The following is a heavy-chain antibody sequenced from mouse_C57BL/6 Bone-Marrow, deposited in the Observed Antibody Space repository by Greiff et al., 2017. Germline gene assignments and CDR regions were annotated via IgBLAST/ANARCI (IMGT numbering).Heavy chain of an antibody. D-gene: IGHD1-1*01. CDR1: GFTFSSYA. V-gene: IGHV5-4*01. Sequence: EVHLVESGGGLVKPGGSLKLSCAASGFTFSSYAMSWVRQTPEKRLEWVATISDGGSYTNYPDNVKGRFTISRDNAKNNLYLQMSHLKSEDTAMYYCARDHPPFTTVVAPWYFDVWGTGTTVTVSS. J-gene: IGHJ1*03. CDR3: ARDHPPFTTVVAPWYFDV. CDR2: ISDGGSYT.